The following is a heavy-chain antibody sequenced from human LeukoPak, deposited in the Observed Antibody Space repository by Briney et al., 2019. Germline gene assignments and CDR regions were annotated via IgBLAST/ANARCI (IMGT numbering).Heavy chain of an antibody. J-gene: IGHJ4*02. D-gene: IGHD3-16*01. CDR3: ARDRGTY. CDR2: SSSSGSTI. Sequence: GGSLRLSCAASGFTFSNYEMNWVRQAPGKGLEWVSYSSSSGSTIYYTDPVKGRFTISRDDAKNSLYLQMNSLRAEDTAIYYCARDRGTYWGQGTLVTVSS. CDR1: GFTFSNYE. V-gene: IGHV3-48*03.